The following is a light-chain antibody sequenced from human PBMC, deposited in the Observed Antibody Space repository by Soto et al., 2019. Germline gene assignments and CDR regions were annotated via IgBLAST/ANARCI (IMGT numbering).Light chain of an antibody. V-gene: IGKV3-20*01. Sequence: EIVLTQSPGTLSLSPGERGTLSCRASQNLGTLYLAWFQQKSGQAPRLLIYSASRRATGIPDRFTGSGSGTDFTLTISRLEPEDFAVYYCQQYGSSIKTFGQGTKVDIK. J-gene: IGKJ1*01. CDR3: QQYGSSIKT. CDR2: SAS. CDR1: QNLGTLY.